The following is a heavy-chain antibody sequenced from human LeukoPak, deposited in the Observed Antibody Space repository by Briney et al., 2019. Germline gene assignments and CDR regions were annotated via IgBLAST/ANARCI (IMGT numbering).Heavy chain of an antibody. J-gene: IGHJ5*02. CDR1: GGSFSRYY. V-gene: IGHV4-34*01. CDR2: INHSGSA. Sequence: SETLSLTCAVYGGSFSRYYWTWIRQPPGKGLEWIGEINHSGSANYNPSLKSRVTISVDTSKNQFSLKLSSVTAADTAVYYCARDLRFDPWGQGTLVTVSS. CDR3: ARDLRFDP.